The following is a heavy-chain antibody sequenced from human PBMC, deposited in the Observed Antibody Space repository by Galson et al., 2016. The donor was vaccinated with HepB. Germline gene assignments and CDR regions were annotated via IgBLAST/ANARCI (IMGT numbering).Heavy chain of an antibody. CDR2: ISGAGGTT. J-gene: IGHJ5*02. Sequence: SLRLSCASSGFTFRYYAMTWVRRAPGKGLEWVSDISGAGGTTHYADSVKGRFTISRDNSRDTLYLQMDRLRAADTAVYYCAKERGWYWGPNYGSWGQGTLVTVSS. CDR3: AKERGWYWGPNYGS. D-gene: IGHD2-15*01. CDR1: GFTFRYYA. V-gene: IGHV3-23*01.